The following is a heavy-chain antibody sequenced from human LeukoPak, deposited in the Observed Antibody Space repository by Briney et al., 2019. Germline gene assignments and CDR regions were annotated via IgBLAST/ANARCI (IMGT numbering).Heavy chain of an antibody. CDR2: ISKSGDDT. CDR1: GFDFSTYA. D-gene: IGHD2-2*01. V-gene: IGHV3-64*01. J-gene: IGHJ1*01. CDR3: ARIPEY. Sequence: PGGSLRLSCAASGFDFSTYAMHWVRLTPGKGLEFVPAISKSGDDTSYGNDVKGRFTISRDNIKNTVDLEMGSLRVDDTGIYYCARIPEYWGQGTVVTVSS.